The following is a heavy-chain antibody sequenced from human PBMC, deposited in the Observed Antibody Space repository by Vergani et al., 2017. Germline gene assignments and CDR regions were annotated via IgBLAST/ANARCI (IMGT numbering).Heavy chain of an antibody. CDR1: GGSISSGGYS. CDR3: ARDARVPRGYFDY. V-gene: IGHV4-30-2*01. J-gene: IGHJ4*02. D-gene: IGHD4/OR15-4a*01. CDR2: IYHSGST. Sequence: QLQLQESGPGLVKPSQTLSLTCAVSGGSISSGGYSWSWIRQPPGKGLEWIGYIYHSGSTYYNPSLKSRVTISVDRSKNQFSLKLSSVTAADTAVYYCARDARVPRGYFDYWGQGTLVTVSS.